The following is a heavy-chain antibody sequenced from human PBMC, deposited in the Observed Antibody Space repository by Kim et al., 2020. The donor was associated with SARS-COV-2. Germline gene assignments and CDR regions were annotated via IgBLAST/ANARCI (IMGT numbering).Heavy chain of an antibody. V-gene: IGHV1-18*01. J-gene: IGHJ4*02. D-gene: IGHD2-15*01. CDR1: GDSFTRHG. CDR2: ISTYNGAT. CDR3: GSLGYCSGGSCDPFDY. Sequence: ASVKVSCKASGDSFTRHGIHWVRQAPGEGLEWMGWISTYNGATNYAQKVQGRVTMTRETSTRTAYMELRSLRSDDTAVYYCGSLGYCSGGSCDPFDYWGQGTLVTVSS.